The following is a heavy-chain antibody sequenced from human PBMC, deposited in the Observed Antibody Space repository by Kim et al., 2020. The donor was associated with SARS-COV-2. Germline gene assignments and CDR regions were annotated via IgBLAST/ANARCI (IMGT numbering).Heavy chain of an antibody. CDR2: DDAK. Sequence: DDAKYYSKSLKTRLTISKDTSKNQVVLTMTNMDPVDTATYYCARKINMDVWGKGTTVTVSS. CDR3: ARKINMDV. V-gene: IGHV2-70*01. J-gene: IGHJ6*03.